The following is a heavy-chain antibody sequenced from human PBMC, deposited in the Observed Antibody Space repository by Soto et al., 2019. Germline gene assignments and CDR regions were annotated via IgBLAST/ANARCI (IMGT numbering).Heavy chain of an antibody. CDR1: GGSISSSSYY. V-gene: IGHV4-39*01. D-gene: IGHD3-10*01. CDR2: IYYSGST. J-gene: IGHJ6*02. Sequence: QLQLQESGPGLVKPSETLSLTCTVSGGSISSSSYYWGWIRQPPGKGLEWIGSIYYSGSTYYNPSLKSRVTISVDTSKNQFSLKLSSVTAADTAVYYCARPRSPGYYYYGMDVWGQGTTVTVSS. CDR3: ARPRSPGYYYYGMDV.